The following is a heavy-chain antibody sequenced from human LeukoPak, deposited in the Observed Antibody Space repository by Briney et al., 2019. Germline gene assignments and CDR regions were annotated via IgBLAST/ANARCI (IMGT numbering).Heavy chain of an antibody. CDR1: GFTFSTYS. Sequence: GGPLRLSCAASGFTFSTYSMNWVRQAPGKGLEWVSYISSSSSSIHYADSVKGRYTISRDNAKNSLYLQMNSLRAEDTAIYYCTRVGYIDEGIDYWGQGTLVTVSS. CDR3: TRVGYIDEGIDY. D-gene: IGHD5-24*01. V-gene: IGHV3-48*04. CDR2: ISSSSSSI. J-gene: IGHJ4*01.